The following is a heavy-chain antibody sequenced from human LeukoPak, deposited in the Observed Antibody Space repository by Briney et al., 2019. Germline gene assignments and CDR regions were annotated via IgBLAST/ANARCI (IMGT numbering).Heavy chain of an antibody. Sequence: GGSLRLSCAASGFTFSSYWMHWVRQAPGKGLEWVSAISGSGGSTYYADSVKGRFTISRDNSKNTLYLQMNSLRAEDTAVYYCAKRLAVAANYYFDYWGQGTLVTVSS. V-gene: IGHV3-23*01. CDR1: GFTFSSYW. J-gene: IGHJ4*02. CDR3: AKRLAVAANYYFDY. CDR2: ISGSGGST. D-gene: IGHD6-19*01.